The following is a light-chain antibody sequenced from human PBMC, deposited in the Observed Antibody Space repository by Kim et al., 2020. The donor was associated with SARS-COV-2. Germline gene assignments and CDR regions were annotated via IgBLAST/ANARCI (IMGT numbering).Light chain of an antibody. CDR1: QSISSY. V-gene: IGKV1-39*01. CDR2: AAS. CDR3: QQSYSTPIT. J-gene: IGKJ5*01. Sequence: ASVGDRVTMTCRESQSISSYLNWYQQKPGKAPKLLIYAASSLQSGVPSRFSGSGSGTDFTLTISSLQPEDFATYYCQQSYSTPITFGQGTRLEIK.